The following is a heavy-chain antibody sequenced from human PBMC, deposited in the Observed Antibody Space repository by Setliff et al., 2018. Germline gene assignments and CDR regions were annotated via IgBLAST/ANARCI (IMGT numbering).Heavy chain of an antibody. CDR2: ISTSGST. V-gene: IGHV4-4*07. D-gene: IGHD5-12*01. CDR1: GGSIINSYY. CDR3: ARDQWVRSPPLYFSYSMDV. Sequence: LSLTCTVSGGSIINSYYWSWIRQPAGKGLEWIGRISTSGSTNYNPSLKSRVTVSLDTSKDQFSLKLTSVTAADTAVYYCARDQWVRSPPLYFSYSMDVWGQGTTVTVSS. J-gene: IGHJ6*02.